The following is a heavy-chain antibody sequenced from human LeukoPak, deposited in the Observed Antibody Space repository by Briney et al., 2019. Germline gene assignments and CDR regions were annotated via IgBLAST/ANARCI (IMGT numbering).Heavy chain of an antibody. Sequence: GGSLRLSCAASGVTSNYMTWVRQAPGKGLEWVSVIYNGGTTYYADSVKGRFTISRDNPKNTLYLQMNSLRAEDTAVYFCAKRGVVIRVILVGFHKEAYYFDSWGQGALVTVSS. CDR3: AKRGVVIRVILVGFHKEAYYFDS. CDR1: GVTSNY. CDR2: IYNGGTT. V-gene: IGHV3-53*01. J-gene: IGHJ4*02. D-gene: IGHD3-22*01.